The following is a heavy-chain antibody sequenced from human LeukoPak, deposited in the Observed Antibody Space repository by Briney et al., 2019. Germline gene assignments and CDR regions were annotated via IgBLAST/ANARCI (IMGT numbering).Heavy chain of an antibody. J-gene: IGHJ3*02. CDR2: IYSSGST. CDR3: ATQWESDAFDI. CDR1: GGSISSYS. V-gene: IGHV4-4*07. D-gene: IGHD1-26*01. Sequence: PSETLSLTCTVSGGSISSYSWSWIRQPAGKGLEWIGHIYSSGSTNYNPSLKSRVTMSVDTSKNQFSLKLNSVTAADTAVYYCATQWESDAFDIWGQGTMVTVSS.